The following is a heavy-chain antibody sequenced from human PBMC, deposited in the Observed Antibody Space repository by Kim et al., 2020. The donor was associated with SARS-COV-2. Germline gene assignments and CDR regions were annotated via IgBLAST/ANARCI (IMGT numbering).Heavy chain of an antibody. CDR2: IWYDGSKK. V-gene: IGHV3-33*01. Sequence: GGSLRLSCAASGFTFSSHGIHWVRQAPGKGLEWVAVIWYDGSKKYYADSVKGRFTISRDNSKNTAYLQINSLRAEDTAVYYCARYLGSWGALDIWGQWT. CDR3: ARYLGSWGALDI. D-gene: IGHD3-16*01. J-gene: IGHJ3*02. CDR1: GFTFSSHG.